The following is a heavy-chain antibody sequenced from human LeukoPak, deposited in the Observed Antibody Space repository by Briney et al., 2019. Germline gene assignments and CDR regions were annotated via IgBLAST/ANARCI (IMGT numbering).Heavy chain of an antibody. Sequence: GGSLRLSCAASGFTFIKYSMTWVRQAPGKGLEWVSAISGSGGSTYYADSVKGRFTISRDNSKNTLYLQMNSLRAEDTAVYYCAKDLLTPYTNYFDYWGQGTLVTVSS. J-gene: IGHJ4*02. D-gene: IGHD2-2*02. CDR1: GFTFIKYS. CDR2: ISGSGGST. V-gene: IGHV3-23*01. CDR3: AKDLLTPYTNYFDY.